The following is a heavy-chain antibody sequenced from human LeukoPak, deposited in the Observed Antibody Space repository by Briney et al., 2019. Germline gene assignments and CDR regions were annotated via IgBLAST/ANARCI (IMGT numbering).Heavy chain of an antibody. Sequence: GGSLRLSCAASGFAFSSYWMYWVRQAPGKGLVWASRIKSVGRSTSYADSVKGRFTISRDNAKNTLYLQMNSLRAEDTAVYYCARDRDSGRDGYKPFVHWGQGTLVTVSS. CDR2: IKSVGRST. CDR3: ARDRDSGRDGYKPFVH. CDR1: GFAFSSYW. V-gene: IGHV3-74*01. J-gene: IGHJ4*02. D-gene: IGHD5-24*01.